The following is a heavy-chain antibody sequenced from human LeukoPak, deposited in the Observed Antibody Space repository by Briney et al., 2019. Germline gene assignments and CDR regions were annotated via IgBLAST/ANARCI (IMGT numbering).Heavy chain of an antibody. Sequence: SETLSLTCTVSGGSISSSSYYWGWIRQPPGKGLEWIGSIYYSGSTYYNPSLKSRVTISVDTSKNQFSLKLSSVTAADTAVYYCARQTAYCGGDRYADYWGQGTLVTVSS. V-gene: IGHV4-39*01. CDR2: IYYSGST. CDR1: GGSISSSSYY. J-gene: IGHJ4*02. D-gene: IGHD2-21*02. CDR3: ARQTAYCGGDRYADY.